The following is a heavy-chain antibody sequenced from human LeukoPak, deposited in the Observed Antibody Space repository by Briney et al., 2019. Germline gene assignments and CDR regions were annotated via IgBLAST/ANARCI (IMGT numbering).Heavy chain of an antibody. J-gene: IGHJ5*02. CDR1: GYTFTSHG. Sequence: ASVKVSCKASGYTFTSHGISWVRQAPGQGLEWMGGIIPIFGTANYAQKFQGRATITADESTSTAYMELSSLRSEDTVVYYCALGNRDILTGLDWFDPWGQGTLVTVSS. V-gene: IGHV1-69*13. CDR3: ALGNRDILTGLDWFDP. D-gene: IGHD3-9*01. CDR2: IIPIFGTA.